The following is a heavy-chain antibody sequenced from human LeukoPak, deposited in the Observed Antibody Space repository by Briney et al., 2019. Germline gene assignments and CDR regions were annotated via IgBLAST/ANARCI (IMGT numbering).Heavy chain of an antibody. CDR2: IYYSGST. CDR3: ARTIAAALDY. V-gene: IGHV4-39*01. J-gene: IGHJ4*02. D-gene: IGHD6-13*01. CDR1: GGSISSSSYY. Sequence: SETLSLTCTVSGGSISSSSYYWGWIRQPPGKGLEWIGSIYYSGSTYYNPSLKSRVTISVDTSKNQFSLKLSSVTAADTAVYYCARTIAAALDYWGQGTLVTVSS.